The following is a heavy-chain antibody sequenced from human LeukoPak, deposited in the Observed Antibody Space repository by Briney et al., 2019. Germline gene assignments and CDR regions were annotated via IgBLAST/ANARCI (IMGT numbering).Heavy chain of an antibody. CDR1: GDSISSYY. CDR3: ARGATAYYFDY. D-gene: IGHD2-15*01. J-gene: IGHJ4*02. V-gene: IGHV4-59*01. CDR2: IYYSGST. Sequence: SETLSLTCTVSGDSISSYYWSWIRQPPGEGLEWIGYIYYSGSTNYHPSLKSRVTMSVDTSENQFSLNLSSVTAADTAVYYCARGATAYYFDYWGQGTLVTVSS.